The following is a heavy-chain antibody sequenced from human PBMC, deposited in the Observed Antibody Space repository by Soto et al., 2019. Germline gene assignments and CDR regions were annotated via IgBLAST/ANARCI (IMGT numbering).Heavy chain of an antibody. CDR2: ILYSGTT. J-gene: IGHJ4*02. CDR1: GGAISSVDYY. Sequence: QVQLQESGPGLVKPSQTLSLTCPVSGGAISSVDYYWSWIRQPPGKGLEWIGYILYSGTTTYNPSLESRLTISVDTSKNQFSLKLTSVTAADTAVYYCASNGALDYRGRGTLVTVSS. D-gene: IGHD2-8*01. CDR3: ASNGALDY. V-gene: IGHV4-30-4*01.